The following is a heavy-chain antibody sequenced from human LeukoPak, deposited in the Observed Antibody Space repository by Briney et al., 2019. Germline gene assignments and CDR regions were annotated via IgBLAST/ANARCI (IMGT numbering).Heavy chain of an antibody. V-gene: IGHV4-34*01. D-gene: IGHD6-19*01. CDR3: ARSVANYGMDV. J-gene: IGHJ6*02. Sequence: PSETLSLTCAVYGGSFSGYYWSWIRQPPGKGLGWIGEINHSGSTNYNPSLKSRVTISVDTSKNQFSLKLSSVTAADTAVYYCARSVANYGMDVWGQGTTVTVSS. CDR1: GGSFSGYY. CDR2: INHSGST.